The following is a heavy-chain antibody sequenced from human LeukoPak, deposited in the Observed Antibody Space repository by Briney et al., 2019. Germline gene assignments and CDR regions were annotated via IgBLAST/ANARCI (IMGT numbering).Heavy chain of an antibody. Sequence: SETLSLTCTVSGXSISSTTYYWGWIRQPPGKGLEWIGSIYFSGSTFYNPSLKSRVTISVDTSKDQFSPRLSSVTAADTAVFYCAREGGEPLRRGMDVWGQGTTVTVSS. J-gene: IGHJ6*02. CDR1: GXSISSTTYY. CDR2: IYFSGST. D-gene: IGHD1-26*01. V-gene: IGHV4-39*07. CDR3: AREGGEPLRRGMDV.